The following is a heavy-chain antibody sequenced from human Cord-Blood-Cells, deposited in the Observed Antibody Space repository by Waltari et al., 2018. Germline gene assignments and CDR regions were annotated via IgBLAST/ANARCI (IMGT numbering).Heavy chain of an antibody. J-gene: IGHJ2*01. CDR2: INPNSGGT. V-gene: IGHV1-2*04. CDR3: ARPNWYFDL. Sequence: QVQLVQSGAEVKKPGASVKVSCKASGYTFTGYYMHWVRPAPGQGLKWMGWINPNSGGTNDAQKFQGWVTMTRDTSISTAYMELSRLRSDDTAVYYCARPNWYFDLWGRGTLVTVSS. CDR1: GYTFTGYY.